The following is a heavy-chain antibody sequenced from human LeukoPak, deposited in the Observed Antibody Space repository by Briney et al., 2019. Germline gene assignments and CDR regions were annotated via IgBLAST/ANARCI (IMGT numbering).Heavy chain of an antibody. Sequence: PGGSLRLSCAGSGFTFSANAMVWVRQAPGKGLEWVSAISTTGATPYYADSVKGRFTISRDNTKNTVFLQMNSLRAEDTAVYYCGKDEVPDGRWDVDYWGLGTPVTVSS. CDR1: GFTFSANA. V-gene: IGHV3-23*01. CDR3: GKDEVPDGRWDVDY. D-gene: IGHD1-26*01. CDR2: ISTTGATP. J-gene: IGHJ4*02.